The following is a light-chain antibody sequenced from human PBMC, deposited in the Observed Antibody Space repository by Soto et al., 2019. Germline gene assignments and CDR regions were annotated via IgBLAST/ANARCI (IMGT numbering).Light chain of an antibody. V-gene: IGLV1-40*01. J-gene: IGLJ2*01. CDR1: SSNIGAGHD. CDR2: GNS. CDR3: QSYDSSLSGVV. Sequence: QSVLTQPPSVSGAPGQRVTISCTGSSSNIGAGHDVHWYQQFPGTAPKLLIYGNSNRPSGVPDRFSGSRSGTSASLAVTGLQAEDGANYYCQSYDSSLSGVVFGGGTQLTVL.